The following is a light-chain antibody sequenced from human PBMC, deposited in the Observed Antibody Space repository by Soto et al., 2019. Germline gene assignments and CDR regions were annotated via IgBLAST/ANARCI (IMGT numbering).Light chain of an antibody. V-gene: IGKV3-15*01. Sequence: EIVMTQSPATLSVSPGERATLSCRASQSVSSNLAWYQQKPGRAPRLLIYGASTRATGIPARFSGSGSGTEFTLTISSLQSEDFAVYYCQQYDNRPPITFGQGTRLEIK. CDR1: QSVSSN. CDR2: GAS. J-gene: IGKJ5*01. CDR3: QQYDNRPPIT.